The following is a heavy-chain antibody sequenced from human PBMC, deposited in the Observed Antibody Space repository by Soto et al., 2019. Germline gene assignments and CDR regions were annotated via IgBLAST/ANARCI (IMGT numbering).Heavy chain of an antibody. CDR1: GGSFSGYY. Sequence: SETLSLTCAVYGGSFSGYYWSWIRQPPGKGLEWIGEINHSGSTNYNPSLKSRVTISVDTSKNQFSLKLSSVTAADTAVYYCGRARSGYSYGYRNYYYYYGMDVWGQGTTVTVSS. CDR3: GRARSGYSYGYRNYYYYYGMDV. CDR2: INHSGST. D-gene: IGHD5-18*01. J-gene: IGHJ6*02. V-gene: IGHV4-34*01.